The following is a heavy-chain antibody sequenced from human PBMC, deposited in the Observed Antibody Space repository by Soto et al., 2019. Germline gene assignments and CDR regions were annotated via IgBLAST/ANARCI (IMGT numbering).Heavy chain of an antibody. CDR2: IIPIFGTA. Sequence: QVQLVQSGAEVKKPGSSVKVSCKASGGTFSSYAISWVRQAPGQGLEWMGGIIPIFGTANYAQKFQGRVTITADESTSTAYMELSSLRSEDTAVYYCVRALRITIFGVVIPQGYFDLWGRGTLVTVSS. D-gene: IGHD3-3*01. V-gene: IGHV1-69*01. CDR1: GGTFSSYA. CDR3: VRALRITIFGVVIPQGYFDL. J-gene: IGHJ2*01.